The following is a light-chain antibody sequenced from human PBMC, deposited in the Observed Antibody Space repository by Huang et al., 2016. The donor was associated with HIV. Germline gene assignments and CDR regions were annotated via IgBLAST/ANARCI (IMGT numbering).Light chain of an antibody. CDR3: QQANTFPYT. Sequence: DIQMTQSPSSVSASVGDRVTITCRASPGISSWLAWYQQKPGKAPKLLIYAASSLQSGVPARLSGSGSGTDFTLTISSRQPEDVATYYCQQANTFPYTFGQGTKLKIK. V-gene: IGKV1-12*01. CDR2: AAS. J-gene: IGKJ2*01. CDR1: PGISSW.